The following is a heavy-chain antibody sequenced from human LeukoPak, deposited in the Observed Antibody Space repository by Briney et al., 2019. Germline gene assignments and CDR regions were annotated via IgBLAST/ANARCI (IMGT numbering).Heavy chain of an antibody. J-gene: IGHJ4*02. D-gene: IGHD1-14*01. Sequence: SETLSLTCTVSGGSLSSGGYYWGWIRKHPGMGLEWIWSIYYSGSTYYTPSLKSRVNISVDTSKSQFARNLTSVTAADTAVYYCARVSSARNGFDYWGQGTLVTVSS. CDR1: GGSLSSGGYY. V-gene: IGHV4-31*03. CDR2: IYYSGST. CDR3: ARVSSARNGFDY.